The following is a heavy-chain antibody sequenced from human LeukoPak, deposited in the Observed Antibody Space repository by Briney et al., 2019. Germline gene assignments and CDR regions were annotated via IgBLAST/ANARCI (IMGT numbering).Heavy chain of an antibody. CDR3: ARVLAGYDTSGYYWDAFDI. Sequence: VASVKVSCKASGGTFSNFAISWVRQAPGQGLEWMGGIIPIFGTTNYAQKFQGRVTITADESTSTAYMELSSLRSEDTAVYYCARVLAGYDTSGYYWDAFDIWGQGTMVSVSS. CDR1: GGTFSNFA. V-gene: IGHV1-69*13. CDR2: IIPIFGTT. J-gene: IGHJ3*02. D-gene: IGHD3-22*01.